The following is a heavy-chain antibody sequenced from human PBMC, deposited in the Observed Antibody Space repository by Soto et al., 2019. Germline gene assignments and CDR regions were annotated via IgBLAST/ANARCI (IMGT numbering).Heavy chain of an antibody. D-gene: IGHD5-18*01. CDR2: ISAYNGNT. CDR3: ARADSYGSFPWAGV. CDR1: GYTFTSYG. V-gene: IGHV1-18*01. Sequence: QVQLEQSGAEVKKPGASVKVSCKASGYTFTSYGISWVRQAPGQGLEWMGWISAYNGNTNYAQKLQARVTMTTNTSTRTAYVELRSLRSDDTAVYYCARADSYGSFPWAGVWGQGTTVTGSS. J-gene: IGHJ6*02.